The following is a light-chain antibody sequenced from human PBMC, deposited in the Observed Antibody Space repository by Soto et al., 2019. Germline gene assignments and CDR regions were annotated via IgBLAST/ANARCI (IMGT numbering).Light chain of an antibody. V-gene: IGKV3-11*01. Sequence: EIVLTQSPATLSLSPGERATLSCRASQSVSSYLAWYQQKPGQAPRLLIYDASNRATGIPARFSGSGPGTDFTLTISSLEPEDFAVYYCQQGSNWPWTFGQGTKVEIK. CDR1: QSVSSY. CDR3: QQGSNWPWT. J-gene: IGKJ1*01. CDR2: DAS.